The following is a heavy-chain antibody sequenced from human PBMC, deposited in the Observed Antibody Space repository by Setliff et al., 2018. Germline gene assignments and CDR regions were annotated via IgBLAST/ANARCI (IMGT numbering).Heavy chain of an antibody. CDR3: ARRWETGDQDAYDI. CDR1: GYTFTTYG. J-gene: IGHJ3*02. Sequence: VSCKASGYTFTTYGISWVRQAPGQGLEWMGWIGARNVKTNYAQKFQDRVTMTTDTSTSTGYMELRRLTSDDTAVYFCARRWETGDQDAYDIWGQGTMVTVS. CDR2: IGARNVKT. D-gene: IGHD7-27*01. V-gene: IGHV1-18*04.